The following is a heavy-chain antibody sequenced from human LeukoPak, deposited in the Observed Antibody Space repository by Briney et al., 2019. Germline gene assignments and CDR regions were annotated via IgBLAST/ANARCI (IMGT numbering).Heavy chain of an antibody. J-gene: IGHJ5*02. CDR1: GFPFSSYG. Sequence: PGRSLRPSCAASGFPFSSYGLHWVPQAPGKGLGGVAVLLFDGSNLYYADSVKGRFTLSRDNSKNTLYLQMNSLRAEDTAVYYCARDSSYGSGSYYANNWFDPWGQGTPVTVSS. V-gene: IGHV3-33*01. CDR2: LLFDGSNL. D-gene: IGHD3-10*01. CDR3: ARDSSYGSGSYYANNWFDP.